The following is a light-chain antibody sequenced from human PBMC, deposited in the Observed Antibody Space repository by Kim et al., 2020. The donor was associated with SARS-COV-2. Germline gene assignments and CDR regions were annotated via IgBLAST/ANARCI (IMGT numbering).Light chain of an antibody. V-gene: IGLV1-40*01. CDR2: GDN. CDR3: QSYDSSLCGYV. Sequence: RVTISSTGSSSNIGAGYEVHCYQHLPRTAPKLLMYGDNNRPSGVPDRFSGSKSGTSASLAITGLQAEDEADYYCQSYDSSLCGYVFGTGTKVTVL. J-gene: IGLJ1*01. CDR1: SSNIGAGYE.